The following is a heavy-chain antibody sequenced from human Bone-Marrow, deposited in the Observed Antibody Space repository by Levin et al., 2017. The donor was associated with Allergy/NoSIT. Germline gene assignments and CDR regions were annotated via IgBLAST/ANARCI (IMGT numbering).Heavy chain of an antibody. CDR2: VSGTGTAT. V-gene: IGHV3-23*01. Sequence: GESLKISCAASGFTFNNYDMTWVRQAPGKGLEWVSAVSGTGTATYYADSVKGRFTISRDNSKNTLYLHMNSLRAEDTAIYYCAKIITSVAVGYWGQGTLVTVSS. CDR1: GFTFNNYD. CDR3: AKIITSVAVGY. J-gene: IGHJ4*02. D-gene: IGHD3-10*01.